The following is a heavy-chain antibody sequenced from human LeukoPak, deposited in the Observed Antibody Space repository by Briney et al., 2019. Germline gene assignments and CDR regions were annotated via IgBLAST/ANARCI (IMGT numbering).Heavy chain of an antibody. Sequence: SETLSLTCTVSGGSISSGGYYWSWIRQPPGKGLEWIGYIYHSGSTYYNPSLKSRVTISVDRSKNQFSLKLSSVTAADTAVYYCARGPLSSDIVVVTASKYYFDYWGQGTLVTVSS. CDR1: GGSISSGGYY. D-gene: IGHD2-21*02. J-gene: IGHJ4*02. CDR2: IYHSGST. V-gene: IGHV4-30-2*01. CDR3: ARGPLSSDIVVVTASKYYFDY.